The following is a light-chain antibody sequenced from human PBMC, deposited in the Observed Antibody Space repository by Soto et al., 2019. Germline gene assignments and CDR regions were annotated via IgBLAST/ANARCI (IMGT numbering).Light chain of an antibody. CDR2: EVS. Sequence: QSALTQPASVSGSPGQSFTISCTGTSSDVGGYNYVSWYQQHPGKAPKLMIYEVSNRPSGVSNRFSGSKSGNTASLTISGLQAEDEADYYCSSYTSSSTVVFGGRTKLTVL. CDR1: SSDVGGYNY. J-gene: IGLJ2*01. CDR3: SSYTSSSTVV. V-gene: IGLV2-14*01.